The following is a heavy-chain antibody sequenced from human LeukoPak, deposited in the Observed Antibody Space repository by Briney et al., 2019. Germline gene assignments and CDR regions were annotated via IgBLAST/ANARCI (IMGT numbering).Heavy chain of an antibody. CDR3: ARGLHWFDP. CDR1: GGSFSGYY. V-gene: IGHV4-34*01. Sequence: SETMSLTCAVYGGSFSGYYWSWIRQPPGKGLEWIGEINHSGSTNYNPSLKSRVTISVDTSKNQFSLKLSSVTAADTAVYYCARGLHWFDPWGQGTLVTVSS. CDR2: INHSGST. J-gene: IGHJ5*02.